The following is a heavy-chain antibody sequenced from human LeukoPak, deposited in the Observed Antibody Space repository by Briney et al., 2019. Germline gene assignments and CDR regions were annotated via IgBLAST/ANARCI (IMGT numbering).Heavy chain of an antibody. J-gene: IGHJ6*03. V-gene: IGHV4-38-2*01. CDR3: ARVEGYGGNSRYYYYYMDV. D-gene: IGHD4-23*01. CDR1: GYSISSGYY. CDR2: IYHSGSI. Sequence: PSETLSLTCAVSGYSISSGYYWGWIRQPPGKGLEWIGSIYHSGSIYYNPSLKSRVTISVDTSKNQFSLKLSSVTAADTAVYYCARVEGYGGNSRYYYYYMDVWGKGTTVTVSS.